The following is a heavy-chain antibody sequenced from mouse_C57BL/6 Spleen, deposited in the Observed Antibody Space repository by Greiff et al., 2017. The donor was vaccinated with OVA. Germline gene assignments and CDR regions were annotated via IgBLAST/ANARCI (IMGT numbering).Heavy chain of an antibody. V-gene: IGHV1-53*01. CDR3: ARTKSSCWYFDV. D-gene: IGHD1-1*01. J-gene: IGHJ1*03. CDR2: INPSNGGT. Sequence: QVQLQQPGTDLVKPGASVKLSCKASGYTFTSYWMPWVKQRPGKGLEWIGNINPSNGGTNYTEKFKSKATLTVDKSSSTTYLQLSSPTSEDSAVYYCARTKSSCWYFDVWGTGPTGTVSS. CDR1: GYTFTSYW.